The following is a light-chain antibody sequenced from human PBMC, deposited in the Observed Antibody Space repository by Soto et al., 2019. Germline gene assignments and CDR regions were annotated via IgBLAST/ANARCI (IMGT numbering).Light chain of an antibody. Sequence: DIQMTQSPSSLSASVGDRVTITCRASQSIRSYLNWYQQKPGKAPKVLIYAASTLQSGVPSRFSRSGSGTDFTLTINSLQPEDFATYYCQQSYITTLTFGGGNKVEIK. CDR1: QSIRSY. CDR3: QQSYITTLT. V-gene: IGKV1-39*01. CDR2: AAS. J-gene: IGKJ4*01.